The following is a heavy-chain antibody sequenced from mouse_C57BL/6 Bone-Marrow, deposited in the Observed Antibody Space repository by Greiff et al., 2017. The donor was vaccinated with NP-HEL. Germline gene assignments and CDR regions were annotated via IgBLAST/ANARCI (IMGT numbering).Heavy chain of an antibody. V-gene: IGHV7-1*01. Sequence: EVKVVESGGGLVQSGRSLRLSCATSGFTFSDSYMEWVRQAPGKGLEWIAASRNKANDYTTEYSASVKGRFIVSRDTSQSILYLQMNALRAEDTAIYYCARDEDYGTWFAYWGQGTLVTVSA. D-gene: IGHD1-1*01. CDR1: GFTFSDSY. J-gene: IGHJ3*01. CDR3: ARDEDYGTWFAY. CDR2: SRNKANDYTT.